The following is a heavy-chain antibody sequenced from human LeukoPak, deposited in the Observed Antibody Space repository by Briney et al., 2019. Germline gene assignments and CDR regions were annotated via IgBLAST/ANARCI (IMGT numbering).Heavy chain of an antibody. CDR1: GGPISSNDYY. D-gene: IGHD3-3*01. CDR3: QSRYLEWLLEY. J-gene: IGHJ4*02. CDR2: IYSSGSA. V-gene: IGHV4-39*01. Sequence: SETLSLTCTVPGGPISSNDYYWGWIRQPPGKGLEWIGSIYSSGSAYYNPSLKSRVTISVDTSKNQFSLRLSSVTAADTAVYYCQSRYLEWLLEYWGQGTLVTVSS.